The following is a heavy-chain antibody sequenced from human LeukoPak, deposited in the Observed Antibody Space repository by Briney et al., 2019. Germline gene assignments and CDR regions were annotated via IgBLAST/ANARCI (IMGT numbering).Heavy chain of an antibody. CDR1: GGSISSSSYY. CDR3: ARQYGSGSYYPPFDY. Sequence: SETLSLTCTVSGGSISSSSYYWGWIRQPPGKRLEWIGSIYYSGSTYYNPSLKSRVTISVDTSKNQFSLRLSSVTASDTAVYYCARQYGSGSYYPPFDYWGQGTLVTVSS. CDR2: IYYSGST. J-gene: IGHJ4*02. V-gene: IGHV4-39*01. D-gene: IGHD3-10*01.